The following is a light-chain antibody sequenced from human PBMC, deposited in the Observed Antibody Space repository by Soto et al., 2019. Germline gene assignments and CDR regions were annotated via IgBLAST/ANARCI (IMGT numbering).Light chain of an antibody. CDR2: SDN. CDR3: AAWDNSLDAFV. V-gene: IGLV1-44*01. Sequence: QSVLSQPPSASGTPGQGVTMSCSVSSSNIGANIVTWYQQLPGAAPKLLIYSDNQRPSGVPDRVSGSKSGTSASLAISGLQSEDEADYYCAAWDNSLDAFVFGSGTKVTVL. CDR1: SSNIGANI. J-gene: IGLJ1*01.